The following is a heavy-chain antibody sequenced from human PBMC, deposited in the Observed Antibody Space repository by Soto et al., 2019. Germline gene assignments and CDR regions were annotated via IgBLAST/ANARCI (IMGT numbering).Heavy chain of an antibody. CDR1: GFTFSDYY. CDR3: SWQSRWNHHVFDV. V-gene: IGHV3-11*01. D-gene: IGHD6-13*01. Sequence: GGSLRLSCAASGFTFSDYYMSWIRQAPGKGLEWVSYISSSGSTIYYADSVKGRFTISRDNAKNSLYLQMNSLRAEDTAVYYCSWQSRWNHHVFDVWGQGTMVTVSS. J-gene: IGHJ3*01. CDR2: ISSSGSTI.